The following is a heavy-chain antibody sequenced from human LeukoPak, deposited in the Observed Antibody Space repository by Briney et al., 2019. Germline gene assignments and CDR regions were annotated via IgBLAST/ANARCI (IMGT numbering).Heavy chain of an antibody. CDR1: GYTLTELS. V-gene: IGHV1-24*01. CDR3: ARAGAVKTCPPRSTSCRHYYYYYGMDV. D-gene: IGHD2-2*01. J-gene: IGHJ6*02. Sequence: ASVKVSCKVSGYTLTELSMHWVRQAPGKGLEWMGGFDPEDGETIYAQKFQGRVTITADESTSTAYMELSSLRSEDTAVYYCARAGAVKTCPPRSTSCRHYYYYYGMDVWGQGTTVTVSS. CDR2: FDPEDGET.